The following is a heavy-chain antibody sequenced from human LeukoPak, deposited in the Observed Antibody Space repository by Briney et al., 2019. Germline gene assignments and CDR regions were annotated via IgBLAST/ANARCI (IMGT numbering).Heavy chain of an antibody. CDR3: ARDGEFLGYCSGGSCYKPLDY. D-gene: IGHD2-15*01. V-gene: IGHV3-21*01. CDR2: ISGSSSYI. J-gene: IGHJ4*02. Sequence: GGSLRLSCAASGFTFSSYSMNWVRQAPGKGLEWVSSISGSSSYIYYADSVKGRFTISRDNAKNSLYLQMNSLRAEDTAVYYCARDGEFLGYCSGGSCYKPLDYWGQGTLVTVSS. CDR1: GFTFSSYS.